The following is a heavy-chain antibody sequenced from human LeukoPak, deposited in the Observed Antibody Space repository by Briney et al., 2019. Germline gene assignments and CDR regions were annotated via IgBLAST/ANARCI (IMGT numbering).Heavy chain of an antibody. Sequence: SETLSLACTVSGYSISNGYYWGWIRQPPGKGLEWVGSISHRGSTYYNPSLRSRITISLDRSKQKFSLKLTSVTAADTAVYFCARGAEYYAIWRGYAGYSDYWGQGISVTVSS. CDR2: ISHRGST. CDR1: GYSISNGYY. V-gene: IGHV4-38-2*02. J-gene: IGHJ4*02. CDR3: ARGAEYYAIWRGYAGYSDY. D-gene: IGHD3-3*01.